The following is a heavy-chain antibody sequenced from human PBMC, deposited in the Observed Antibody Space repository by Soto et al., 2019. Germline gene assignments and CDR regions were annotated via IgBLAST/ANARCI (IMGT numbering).Heavy chain of an antibody. Sequence: ASVKVCCKASGYTFTGYYMHWVRQAPGQGLEWMGWISAYNGNTNYAQKLQGRVTMTTDTSTSTAYMELRSLRSDDTAVYYCARDWNDAFDIWGQGTMVTVSS. V-gene: IGHV1-18*04. CDR2: ISAYNGNT. J-gene: IGHJ3*02. CDR3: ARDWNDAFDI. CDR1: GYTFTGYY. D-gene: IGHD1-1*01.